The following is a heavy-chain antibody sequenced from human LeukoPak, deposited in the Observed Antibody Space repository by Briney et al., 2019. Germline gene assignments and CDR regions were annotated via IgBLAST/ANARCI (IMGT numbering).Heavy chain of an antibody. CDR1: GVSISSYY. CDR2: IYYSGTT. J-gene: IGHJ4*02. V-gene: IGHV4-59*08. Sequence: PAETLTLTCAVSGVSISSYYWSWVRQPPGKGLEWIGYIYYSGTTTYNPSLKSRVTMSVDTSKNHFSLKLSSMTAADTAVYYCARYNAYDFKFDYWGQGTLVTVSS. D-gene: IGHD5-12*01. CDR3: ARYNAYDFKFDY.